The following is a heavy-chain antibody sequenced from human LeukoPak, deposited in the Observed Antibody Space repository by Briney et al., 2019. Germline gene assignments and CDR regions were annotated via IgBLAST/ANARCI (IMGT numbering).Heavy chain of an antibody. Sequence: GVLRLSCAASGFTFSSYGMSWVRQAPGKGLEWVSAISGSGGSTYYADSVKGRFTISRDNSKNTLYLQMNSLRAEDTAVYYCAKYYYGSGSYRWFDPWGQGTLVTVSS. J-gene: IGHJ5*02. CDR2: ISGSGGST. V-gene: IGHV3-23*01. D-gene: IGHD3-10*01. CDR1: GFTFSSYG. CDR3: AKYYYGSGSYRWFDP.